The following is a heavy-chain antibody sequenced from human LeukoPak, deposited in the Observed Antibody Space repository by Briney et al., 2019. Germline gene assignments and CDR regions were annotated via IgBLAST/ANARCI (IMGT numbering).Heavy chain of an antibody. CDR3: ARAGRGYYDY. D-gene: IGHD3-22*01. V-gene: IGHV6-1*01. CDR1: GDSVSSNSAT. CDR2: TYFRSKWIY. J-gene: IGHJ4*02. Sequence: SQTLSLTCAISGDSVSSNSATWHWMRQSPSRGLECLARTYFRSKWIYDYAPSLKSRLTISQDTSKHQFALQLNSVTPEDTAVCFCARAGRGYYDYWGQGTLATVSS.